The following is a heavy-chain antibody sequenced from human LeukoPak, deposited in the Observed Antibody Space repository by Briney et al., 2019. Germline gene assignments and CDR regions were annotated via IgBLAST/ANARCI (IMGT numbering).Heavy chain of an antibody. J-gene: IGHJ4*02. V-gene: IGHV4-34*01. D-gene: IGHD6-19*01. CDR2: INHSGST. CDR1: GESFSGYY. Sequence: SSETLSLTCAVYGESFSGYYWSWIRQPPGKGLEWIGEINHSGSTNYNPSLKSRVTMSVDTSKNEFSLKLSSVTTADTAVYYCATRRIAVAAPFDYWGQGTLVTVSS. CDR3: ATRRIAVAAPFDY.